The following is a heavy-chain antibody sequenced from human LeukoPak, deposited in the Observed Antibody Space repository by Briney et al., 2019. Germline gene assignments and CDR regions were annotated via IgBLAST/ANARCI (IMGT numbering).Heavy chain of an antibody. J-gene: IGHJ6*02. CDR2: ISPNSGGT. CDR1: GYTFTSYG. V-gene: IGHV1-2*02. Sequence: ASVKVSCKASGYTFTSYGISWVRQAPGQGLEWMGWISPNSGGTNYAQKFQGRVTMTRDTSISTAYMELSRLRSDDTAVYYCARQSTSYYYYGMDVWGQGTTVTVSS. D-gene: IGHD2-2*01. CDR3: ARQSTSYYYYGMDV.